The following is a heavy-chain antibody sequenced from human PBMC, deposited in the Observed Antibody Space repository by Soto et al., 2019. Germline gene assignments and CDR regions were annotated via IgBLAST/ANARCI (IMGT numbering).Heavy chain of an antibody. CDR2: IIPIFGTA. D-gene: IGHD1-7*01. CDR3: ARRGLELRAGYYYGMDV. J-gene: IGHJ6*02. V-gene: IGHV1-69*13. CDR1: GGTFSSYA. Sequence: ASVKVSCQASGGTFSSYAISWVRQAPGQGLEWMGGIIPIFGTANYAQKFQGRVTITADESTSTAYMELSSLRSEDTAVYYCARRGLELRAGYYYGMDVWGQGTTVTVSS.